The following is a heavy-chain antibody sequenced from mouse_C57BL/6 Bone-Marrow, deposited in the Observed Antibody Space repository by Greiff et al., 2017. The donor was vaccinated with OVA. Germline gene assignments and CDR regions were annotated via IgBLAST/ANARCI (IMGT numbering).Heavy chain of an antibody. D-gene: IGHD1-1*01. V-gene: IGHV1-81*01. J-gene: IGHJ1*03. Sequence: VQLQQSGAELARPGASVKLSCKASGYTFTSYGISWVKQRTGQGLEWIGEIYPRSGNTYYNEKFKGKATLTADKSTSKAYMELRSLTSDDSAVYFCARRYGSSFYWYLDVWGTGPTVTVSS. CDR1: GYTFTSYG. CDR2: IYPRSGNT. CDR3: ARRYGSSFYWYLDV.